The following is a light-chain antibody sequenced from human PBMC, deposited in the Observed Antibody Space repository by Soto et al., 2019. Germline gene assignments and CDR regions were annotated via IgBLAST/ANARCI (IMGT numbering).Light chain of an antibody. CDR3: QPYSSVPV. CDR2: AAS. CDR1: QGIRNF. J-gene: IGKJ3*01. V-gene: IGKV1-27*01. Sequence: DIQMTQSPTSLSASVGDRVTITCRASQGIRNFVAWYQKKPGKAPKLLIYAASTLQSGVPTRFSGSGSGTDFTLTINSLQHEDVATYSFQPYSSVPVLGPGNNVEIK.